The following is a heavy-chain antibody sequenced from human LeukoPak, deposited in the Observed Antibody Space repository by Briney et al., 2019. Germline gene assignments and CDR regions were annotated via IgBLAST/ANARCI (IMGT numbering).Heavy chain of an antibody. CDR2: IYYSGST. CDR3: ARVTGYVMEDYFDY. Sequence: SETLSLTCTVSGGSISSSSYYWGWIRQPPGKGLEWIGSIYYSGSTYYNPSLKSRVTISVDASKNQFSLRLSSVTAADTAVYYCARVTGYVMEDYFDYWGQGTLVTVSS. D-gene: IGHD6-13*01. J-gene: IGHJ4*02. V-gene: IGHV4-39*07. CDR1: GGSISSSSYY.